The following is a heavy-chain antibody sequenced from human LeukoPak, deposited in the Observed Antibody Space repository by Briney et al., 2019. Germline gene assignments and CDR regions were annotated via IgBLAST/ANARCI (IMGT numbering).Heavy chain of an antibody. Sequence: ASVKVSCKASGGTFSSYAISWVRQAPGQGLEWMGGIIPIFGTANYAQKFQGRVTITADESTSTAYMELSSLRSEDTAVYYCVRSSAWQQLPSNWFDPWGQGTLVTVSS. CDR3: VRSSAWQQLPSNWFDP. V-gene: IGHV1-69*13. CDR1: GGTFSSYA. CDR2: IIPIFGTA. J-gene: IGHJ5*02. D-gene: IGHD6-13*01.